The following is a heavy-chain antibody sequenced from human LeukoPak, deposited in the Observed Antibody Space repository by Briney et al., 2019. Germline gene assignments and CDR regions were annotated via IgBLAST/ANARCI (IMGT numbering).Heavy chain of an antibody. CDR2: IIPILGIA. D-gene: IGHD6-19*01. J-gene: IGHJ5*02. V-gene: IGHV1-69*04. CDR3: ARGGSSGWYVQNYFDT. Sequence: SVKVSCKASGGTFSSYAISWVRQAPGQGLEWMGRIIPILGIANYAQTFQGRVTMTRDTSISTAYMELSRLRSDDTAVYYCARGGSSGWYVQNYFDTWGQGTLVTVSS. CDR1: GGTFSSYA.